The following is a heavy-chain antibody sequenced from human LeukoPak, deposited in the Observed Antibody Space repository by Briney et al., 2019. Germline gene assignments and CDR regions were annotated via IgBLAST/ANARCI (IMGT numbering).Heavy chain of an antibody. CDR3: ARGRGPYGWFDP. Sequence: PSGGSLRLSCAASGFTLSSYWMHWARQTPGKGLVWVSRMSSDESTTNYADSVRGRFTISRGNAKNALYLQMNNLRAEDTAIYFCARGRGPYGWFDPWGQGTLVTVSS. CDR2: MSSDESTT. J-gene: IGHJ5*02. D-gene: IGHD3-10*01. CDR1: GFTLSSYW. V-gene: IGHV3-74*01.